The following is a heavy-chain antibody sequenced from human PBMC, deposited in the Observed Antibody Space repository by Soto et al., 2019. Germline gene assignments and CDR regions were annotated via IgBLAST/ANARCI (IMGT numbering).Heavy chain of an antibody. Sequence: GASVKVSCKASGYTSTSYYMHWVRQAPGQGLEWMGIINPSGGSTSYAQKFQGRVTMTRDTSTSTVYMELSSLRSEDTAVYYCARVLGASSYSNRVFDYWGQGTLVTAPQ. D-gene: IGHD4-4*01. J-gene: IGHJ4*02. V-gene: IGHV1-46*03. CDR2: INPSGGST. CDR3: ARVLGASSYSNRVFDY. CDR1: GYTSTSYY.